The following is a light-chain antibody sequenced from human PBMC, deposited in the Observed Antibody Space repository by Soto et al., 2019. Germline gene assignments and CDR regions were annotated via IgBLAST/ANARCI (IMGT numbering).Light chain of an antibody. Sequence: EIVMTQPPATLSVSPGERATLSCRASQSVSSNLAWYQQKPGQAPRLLIYGAYTRATGIQARFSGSGSGTEFTLTIRSLQSEDFAVYYCKRYNNWPKTFGQGTKVDIK. J-gene: IGKJ1*01. CDR3: KRYNNWPKT. CDR2: GAY. CDR1: QSVSSN. V-gene: IGKV3-15*01.